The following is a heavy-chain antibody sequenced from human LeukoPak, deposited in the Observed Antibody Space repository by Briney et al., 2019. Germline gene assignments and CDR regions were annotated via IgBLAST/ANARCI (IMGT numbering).Heavy chain of an antibody. CDR1: GYTFTGYY. CDR2: INPNSGGT. V-gene: IGHV1-2*06. Sequence: GASVKVSCKASGYTFTGYYMHWVRQAPGQGLEWMGRINPNSGGTNYAQKFQGRVTMTRDTSISTAYMELSRLRSDDTAVYYCARDGARDRGYSYQSDYWGQGTLVTVSS. D-gene: IGHD5-18*01. J-gene: IGHJ4*02. CDR3: ARDGARDRGYSYQSDY.